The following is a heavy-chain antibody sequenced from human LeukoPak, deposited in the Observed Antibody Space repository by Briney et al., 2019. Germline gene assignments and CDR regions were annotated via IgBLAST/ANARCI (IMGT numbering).Heavy chain of an antibody. CDR3: AKGRDKYQLLSKNWYDP. Sequence: GGSLRLSCAASGFTFDDYAMHWVRQAPGKGLEWVSGISWNSGSIGYADSVKGRFTISRDNAKNSLYLQMNSLRAEDTALYYCAKGRDKYQLLSKNWYDPWGQGTLVTASS. CDR1: GFTFDDYA. J-gene: IGHJ5*02. V-gene: IGHV3-9*01. D-gene: IGHD2-2*01. CDR2: ISWNSGSI.